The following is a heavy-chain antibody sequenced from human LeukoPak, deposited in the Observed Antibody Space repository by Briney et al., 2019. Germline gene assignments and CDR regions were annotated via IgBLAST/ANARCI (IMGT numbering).Heavy chain of an antibody. J-gene: IGHJ3*02. Sequence: PGGSRQIPCQGSGYTLTNYWIGWARQLPGKGLERRGVIYPGDSDTRYSPSFQGQVTISADKSISTAYLQWSSLKASDTDMYYCARHLRGGAAGVSAFDIWGQGTMVTVSS. CDR3: ARHLRGGAAGVSAFDI. D-gene: IGHD6-13*01. CDR1: GYTLTNYW. V-gene: IGHV5-51*01. CDR2: IYPGDSDT.